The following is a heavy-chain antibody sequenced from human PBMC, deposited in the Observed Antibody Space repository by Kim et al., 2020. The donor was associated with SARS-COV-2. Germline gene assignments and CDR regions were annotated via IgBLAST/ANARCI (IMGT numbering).Heavy chain of an antibody. V-gene: IGHV4-4*07. CDR3: ARREAGSNYFDY. CDR2: IYANGRT. J-gene: IGHJ4*02. Sequence: SETLSLTCTVSGGSINSYYWSWIRQPAGKGLEWIGRIYANGRTDYNPSLKSRVTMSMDTSKNQVSLKLSAVTAAETAVYYCARREAGSNYFDYWGQGTLVTVSS. CDR1: GGSINSYY. D-gene: IGHD1-26*01.